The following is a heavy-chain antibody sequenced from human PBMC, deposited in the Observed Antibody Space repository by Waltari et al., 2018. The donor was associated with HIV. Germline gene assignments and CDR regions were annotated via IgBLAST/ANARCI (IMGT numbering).Heavy chain of an antibody. Sequence: EMQLVESGGGLVQPGGHLRHSCATSGFHLSDYWFHWVRQGPGKGPVWVSRISNYGTTIDYADSVKGRFTSSRDDAKSTLYLHMASLRVEDSAMYYCAADLAGPRDHWGQGTLVTVSS. D-gene: IGHD3-10*01. CDR1: GFHLSDYW. CDR3: AADLAGPRDH. CDR2: ISNYGTTI. V-gene: IGHV3-74*01. J-gene: IGHJ4*02.